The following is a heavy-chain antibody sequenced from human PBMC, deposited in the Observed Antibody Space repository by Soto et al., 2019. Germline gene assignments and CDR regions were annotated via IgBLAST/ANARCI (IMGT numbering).Heavy chain of an antibody. V-gene: IGHV2-70*01. CDR3: ARIRYSNYWDSLFDY. Sequence: SGPTLVNPTQTLTLTCTFSGFSLSTSGMCVSWIRQPPGKALEWLALIDWDDDKYYSTSLKTRLTISKDTSKNQVVLTMTNMDPVDTATYYCARIRYSNYWDSLFDYWGQGTLVTAPQ. CDR2: IDWDDDK. J-gene: IGHJ4*02. D-gene: IGHD4-4*01. CDR1: GFSLSTSGMC.